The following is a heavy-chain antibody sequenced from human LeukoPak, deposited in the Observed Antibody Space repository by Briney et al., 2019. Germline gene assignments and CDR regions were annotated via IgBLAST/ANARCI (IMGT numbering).Heavy chain of an antibody. CDR3: ARDGRFPPEVLSRYFDY. V-gene: IGHV4-34*01. CDR2: IYYSGST. Sequence: PSETLSLTCAVYGGSFSGYYWGWIRQPPGKGLEWIGSIYYSGSTYYNPSLKSRVTISVDTSKNQFSLKLSSVTAADTAVYYCARDGRFPPEVLSRYFDYWGQGTLVTVSS. D-gene: IGHD1-26*01. J-gene: IGHJ4*02. CDR1: GGSFSGYY.